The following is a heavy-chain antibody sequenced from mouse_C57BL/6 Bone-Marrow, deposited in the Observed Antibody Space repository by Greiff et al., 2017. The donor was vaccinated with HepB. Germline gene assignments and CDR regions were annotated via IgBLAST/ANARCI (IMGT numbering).Heavy chain of an antibody. CDR1: GFTFSDYG. D-gene: IGHD1-1*01. V-gene: IGHV5-17*01. CDR3: ARPLYYYGSSPWFAY. Sequence: EVQLVESGGGLVKPGGSLKFSCAASGFTFSDYGMHWVRQTPEKGLEWVAYISSGSSTIYYADTVKGRFTISRDNAKNTLFLQMTSLRSEDTAMYYCARPLYYYGSSPWFAYWGQGTLVTVSA. CDR2: ISSGSSTI. J-gene: IGHJ3*01.